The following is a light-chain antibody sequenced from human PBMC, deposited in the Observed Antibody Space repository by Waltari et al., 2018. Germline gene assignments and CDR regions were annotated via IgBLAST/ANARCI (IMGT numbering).Light chain of an antibody. Sequence: DIQMIQSPSTLSASLRDSLTITCPARQRISSWLAWYQQKPVKAPKLLIYDASSLESGVASRFSGSGSGTEFTLTISNLQPDDFATYYCQQSYSAPLAFGGVTKLDI. CDR2: DAS. CDR1: QRISSW. V-gene: IGKV1-5*01. CDR3: QQSYSAPLA. J-gene: IGKJ4*01.